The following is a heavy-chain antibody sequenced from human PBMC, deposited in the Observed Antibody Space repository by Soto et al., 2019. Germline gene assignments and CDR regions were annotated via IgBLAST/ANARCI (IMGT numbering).Heavy chain of an antibody. Sequence: QVQLVQSGAEVKKPGSSVKVSCKSSGGTYSPYTINWVRQAPGQGLEWMGRIIPFLGVTNYGLKFQARVTISAEKATNTAYKELRGLRFEDTAVYYCARDWESSVSTWSFGGFWGRGTLVTVSS. V-gene: IGHV1-69*08. J-gene: IGHJ4*02. D-gene: IGHD3-16*01. CDR1: GGTYSPYT. CDR3: ARDWESSVSTWSFGGF. CDR2: IIPFLGVT.